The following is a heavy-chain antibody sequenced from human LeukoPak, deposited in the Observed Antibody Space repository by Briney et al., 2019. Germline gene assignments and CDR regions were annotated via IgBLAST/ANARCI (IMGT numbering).Heavy chain of an antibody. CDR3: AREYSSTSGRLYDY. D-gene: IGHD6-6*01. CDR2: IAPNSGGT. J-gene: IGHJ4*02. V-gene: IGHV1-2*02. Sequence: ASVKVSCKASGYTFTGYYMHWVRQAPGQGLEWMGWIAPNSGGTNYAQNFQGRVTMTRDTSINTAYMELTRLTPDDTAVYYCAREYSSTSGRLYDYWGLGTLVTVSS. CDR1: GYTFTGYY.